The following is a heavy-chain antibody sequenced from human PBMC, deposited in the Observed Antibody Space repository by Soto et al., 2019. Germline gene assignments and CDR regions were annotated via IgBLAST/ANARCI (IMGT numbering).Heavy chain of an antibody. CDR3: ARGTDSSGYYQNLDY. D-gene: IGHD3-22*01. J-gene: IGHJ4*02. CDR2: IYYSGST. CDR1: GGSISSYY. Sequence: QVQLQESGPGLVKPSETLSLTCTVSGGSISSYYWSWIRQPPGKGLEWIGYIYYSGSTNYNPSLKSPVPISVDTPNNPCSPKLSSVTAADTAVYYCARGTDSSGYYQNLDYWGQGTLVTVSS. V-gene: IGHV4-59*01.